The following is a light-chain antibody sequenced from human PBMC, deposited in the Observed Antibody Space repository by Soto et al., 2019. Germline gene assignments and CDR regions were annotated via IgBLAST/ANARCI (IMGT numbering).Light chain of an antibody. J-gene: IGKJ4*01. Sequence: IHVTRSPSTLSAVVQDRVTITCLASQRTSGWLDWYQKKKGKAPKLLIYASSSLQSGVPSRFSGSGYGTDLTLTISSLQTEDFATYYCQQANSFPLTFGGRTKVDI. CDR2: ASS. CDR1: QRTSGW. CDR3: QQANSFPLT. V-gene: IGKV1-12*01.